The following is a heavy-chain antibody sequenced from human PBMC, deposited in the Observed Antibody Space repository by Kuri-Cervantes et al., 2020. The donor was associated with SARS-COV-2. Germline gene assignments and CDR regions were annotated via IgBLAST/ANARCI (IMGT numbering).Heavy chain of an antibody. D-gene: IGHD3-16*02. CDR1: GGTFSSAI. J-gene: IGHJ4*02. Sequence: SVKVSCKASGGTFSSAIISWVRQAPGQGLEWMGGIMPALGIPNYAQKFRGRVTITAETSTTTAYLDLTGLKSEDTALYYCASDGVSRYLSLDFWGQGTLVTVSS. CDR3: ASDGVSRYLSLDF. CDR2: IMPALGIP. V-gene: IGHV1-69*10.